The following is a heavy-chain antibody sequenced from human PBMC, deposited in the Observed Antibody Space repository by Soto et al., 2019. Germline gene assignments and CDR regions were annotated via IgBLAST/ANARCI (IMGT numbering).Heavy chain of an antibody. CDR3: ARRYGGNLDY. CDR2: IYYSGST. D-gene: IGHD2-15*01. V-gene: IGHV4-59*08. J-gene: IGHJ4*02. Sequence: SETLSLTCTVSGGSISSYYWTWIRQPPGKGLEWIGYIYYSGSTNYNPSLKSRVTISIDTSKNQFSLKLSSVTAADTAVYYCARRYGGNLDYWGQGTLVTVSS. CDR1: GGSISSYY.